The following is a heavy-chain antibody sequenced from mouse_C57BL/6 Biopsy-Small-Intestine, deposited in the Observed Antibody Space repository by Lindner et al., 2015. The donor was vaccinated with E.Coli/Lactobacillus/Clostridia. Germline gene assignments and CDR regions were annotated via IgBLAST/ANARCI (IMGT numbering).Heavy chain of an antibody. CDR1: GYTFTGYY. V-gene: IGHV1-84*02. J-gene: IGHJ1*01. Sequence: SVKVSCKASGYTFTGYYLHWVRQAPGQGLEWMGWIHPDTGVTEFAQNFRGRVSLTSDTSISTVYMELSRLKSDDTAAYFCARVMPFTMLGRLKGYGLDVWGQGTTVTVSS. D-gene: IGHD1-1*02. CDR2: IHPDTGVT. CDR3: ARVMPFTMLGRLKGYGLDV.